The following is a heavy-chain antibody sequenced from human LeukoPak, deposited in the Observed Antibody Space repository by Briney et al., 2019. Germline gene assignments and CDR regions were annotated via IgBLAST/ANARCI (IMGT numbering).Heavy chain of an antibody. V-gene: IGHV1-46*01. CDR1: GYTFTSYY. D-gene: IGHD3-10*01. J-gene: IGHJ6*02. CDR3: AREAREEVLWFGELFYYYYYGMDV. CDR2: INPSGGST. Sequence: ASVKVSCKASGYTFTSYYMHWVRQAPGQGLEWMGIINPSGGSTSYAQKFQGRVTMTRDTSTSTVYMELSSLRSEDTAVYYCAREAREEVLWFGELFYYYYYGMDVWGQGTTVTVSS.